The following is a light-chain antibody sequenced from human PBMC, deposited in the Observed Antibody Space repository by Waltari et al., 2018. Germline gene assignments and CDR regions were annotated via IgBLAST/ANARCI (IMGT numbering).Light chain of an antibody. CDR1: SSDVGSYNL. Sequence: QSALTQPASVSGSPGQSITISCTGTSSDVGSYNLVPWYQQHPGKAPKRMIYEVSKRPSGVSKHFSGSTSGNTASLSIAGLQAEDEADYYCCADAGLVVFGGGTKLTVL. CDR3: CADAGLVV. V-gene: IGLV2-23*02. CDR2: EVS. J-gene: IGLJ2*01.